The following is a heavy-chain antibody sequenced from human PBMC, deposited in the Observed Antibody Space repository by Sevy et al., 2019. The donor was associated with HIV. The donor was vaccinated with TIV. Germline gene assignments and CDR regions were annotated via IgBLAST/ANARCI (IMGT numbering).Heavy chain of an antibody. J-gene: IGHJ5*02. CDR1: GFSLSTSGVG. D-gene: IGHD3-3*01. CDR2: IYWNDDK. V-gene: IGHV2-5*01. Sequence: SGPTLVKPTQTLTLTCTFSGFSLSTSGVGVGWIRQPPGKALEWLALIYWNDDKRYSPSLKSRLTITKDTSKNQVVLTMNNMDPVDTATYYCAHRAHIYYDFWSGYTDWFDPWGQGTLVTVSS. CDR3: AHRAHIYYDFWSGYTDWFDP.